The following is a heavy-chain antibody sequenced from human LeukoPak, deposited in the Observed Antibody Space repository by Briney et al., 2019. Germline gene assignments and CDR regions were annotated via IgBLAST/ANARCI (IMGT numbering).Heavy chain of an antibody. CDR3: ARDFINYYDSSGTSPQGY. J-gene: IGHJ4*02. CDR2: ISAYNGNT. Sequence: ASVKVSCKASGYTFTGYGISWVRQAPGQGLEWMGWISAYNGNTNYAQKLQGRVTMTTDTSTSTAYMELRSLRSDDTAVYYCARDFINYYDSSGTSPQGYWGQGTLVTVSS. D-gene: IGHD3-22*01. CDR1: GYTFTGYG. V-gene: IGHV1-18*01.